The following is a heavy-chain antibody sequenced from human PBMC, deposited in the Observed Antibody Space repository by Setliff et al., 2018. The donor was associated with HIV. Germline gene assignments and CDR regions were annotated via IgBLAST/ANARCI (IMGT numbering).Heavy chain of an antibody. J-gene: IGHJ4*02. CDR1: GFIFDRYG. CDR3: AKDPFTSSWYGFDY. Sequence: PGGSLRLSCAASGFIFDRYGMHWVRQAPGKGLEWVALIWYDGRHETYADSVRGRFSISRDNSKNTLYLQMDSLRPEDTGFYYCAKDPFTSSWYGFDYWGQGALVTVSS. CDR2: IWYDGRHE. D-gene: IGHD6-13*01. V-gene: IGHV3-30*02.